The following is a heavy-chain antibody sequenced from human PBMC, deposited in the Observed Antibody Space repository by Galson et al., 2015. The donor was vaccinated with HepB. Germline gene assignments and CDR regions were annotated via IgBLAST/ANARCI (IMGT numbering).Heavy chain of an antibody. CDR2: INAGNGNT. CDR3: ARDRRTYYDFWSGYYTPTCDY. V-gene: IGHV1-3*01. CDR1: GYTFTSYA. D-gene: IGHD3-3*01. J-gene: IGHJ4*02. Sequence: SVKVSCKASGYTFTSYAMHWVRQAPGQRLEWMGWINAGNGNTKYSQKFQGRVTITRDTSASTAYMELSSLRSEDTAVYYCARDRRTYYDFWSGYYTPTCDYWGQGTLATASS.